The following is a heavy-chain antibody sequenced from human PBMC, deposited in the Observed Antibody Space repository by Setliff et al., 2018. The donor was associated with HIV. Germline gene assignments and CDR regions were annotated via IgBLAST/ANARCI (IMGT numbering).Heavy chain of an antibody. V-gene: IGHV4-38-2*01. D-gene: IGHD3-22*01. CDR2: IYHSGST. CDR3: ARADRSDFRERFKWFDP. CDR1: GYSISSGYH. J-gene: IGHJ5*02. Sequence: PSETLSLTCSVSGYSISSGYHWAWIRHPQGKGLEWIGSIYHSGSTYYNPSRKSRVTISVDTSKNQFSLKLNSLTAADTAVYYCARADRSDFRERFKWFDPWGQGTLVTVSS.